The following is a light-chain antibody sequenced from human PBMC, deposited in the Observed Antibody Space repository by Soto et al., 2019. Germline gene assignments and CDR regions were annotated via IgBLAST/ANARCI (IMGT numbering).Light chain of an antibody. V-gene: IGLV2-14*03. CDR3: NSYTSSSTYV. Sequence: QSALTQPASLSGSPGQSITISCTGTSSYVGGFNYVSWYQQHPGKAPKLMIYDVTNRPSGVSYRFSGSKSGNTASLTISGLQAEDEADYYCNSYTSSSTYVFGTGTKLTVL. J-gene: IGLJ1*01. CDR2: DVT. CDR1: SSYVGGFNY.